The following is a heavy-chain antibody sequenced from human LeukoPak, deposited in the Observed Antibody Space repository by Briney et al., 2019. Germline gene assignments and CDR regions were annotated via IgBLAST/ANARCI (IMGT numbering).Heavy chain of an antibody. Sequence: GGTLRLSCAASGFTFNIYAMSWVRQAPGKGLEWVSAIIESSPKTYYADSVKGRFTISRDNSKNTLYLQMNGLRDEDTAVYYCVQEARRDGYKLAPVAEHWGQGTLVTVSS. CDR1: GFTFNIYA. J-gene: IGHJ1*01. CDR2: IIESSPKT. CDR3: VQEARRDGYKLAPVAEH. D-gene: IGHD5-24*01. V-gene: IGHV3-23*01.